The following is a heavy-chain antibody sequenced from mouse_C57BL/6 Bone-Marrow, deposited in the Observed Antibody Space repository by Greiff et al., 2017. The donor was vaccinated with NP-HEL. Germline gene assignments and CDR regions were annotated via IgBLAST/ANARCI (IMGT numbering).Heavy chain of an antibody. V-gene: IGHV1-64*01. Sequence: QVQLQQPGAELVKPGASVKLSCKASGYTFTSYWMHWVKQRPGQGLEWIGMIHPNSGSTNYNEKFKSKATLTVDKSSSTAYMQLSSLTSEDSAVYDCARDYYSKFYYFDYWGQGTTLTVSS. J-gene: IGHJ2*01. CDR3: ARDYYSKFYYFDY. CDR2: IHPNSGST. CDR1: GYTFTSYW. D-gene: IGHD2-5*01.